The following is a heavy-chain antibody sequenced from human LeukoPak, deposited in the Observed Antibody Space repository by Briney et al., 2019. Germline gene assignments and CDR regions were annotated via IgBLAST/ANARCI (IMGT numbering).Heavy chain of an antibody. CDR1: GFTFSSYA. CDR3: AGRDLSGEAGYLFDY. J-gene: IGHJ4*02. V-gene: IGHV3-23*01. CDR2: ITSGGTT. Sequence: AGSLRLYSAASGFTFSSYAMNWDRQAPGQELEWVTTITSGGTTYYADSVKGRFTISRDNSKNTLCLQMNTLRTDDTAVYYCAGRDLSGEAGYLFDYWGQGTLVTVSS. D-gene: IGHD5-18*01.